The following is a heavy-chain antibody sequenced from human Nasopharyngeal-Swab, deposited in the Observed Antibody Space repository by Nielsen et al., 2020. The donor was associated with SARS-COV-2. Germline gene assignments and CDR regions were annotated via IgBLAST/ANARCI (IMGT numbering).Heavy chain of an antibody. V-gene: IGHV4-59*01. J-gene: IGHJ3*02. CDR3: ARDQRSGWFDAFDI. CDR2: IYYSGST. D-gene: IGHD6-19*01. Sequence: WIRQPPGKGLEWIGYIYYSGSTNYNPSLKSRVTISVDTSKNQFSLKLSSVTAADTVVYYCARDQRSGWFDAFDIWGQGTMVTVSS.